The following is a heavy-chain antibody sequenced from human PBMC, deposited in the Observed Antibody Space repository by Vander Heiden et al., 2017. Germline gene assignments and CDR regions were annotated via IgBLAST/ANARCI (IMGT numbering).Heavy chain of an antibody. CDR3: AKDSEYGSGSYYTVGYFDY. CDR1: GFTFRSYA. D-gene: IGHD3-10*01. V-gene: IGHV3-23*01. CDR2: ISGSGGST. J-gene: IGHJ4*02. Sequence: EVQLLEPGGGLVQPGGSLRLSCAASGFTFRSYAMGWVRQAPGKGLEWVSAISGSGGSTYYADSVKGRFTIFRDNSKNTLYLQMNSLRAEDTAVYYCAKDSEYGSGSYYTVGYFDYWGQGTLVTVSS.